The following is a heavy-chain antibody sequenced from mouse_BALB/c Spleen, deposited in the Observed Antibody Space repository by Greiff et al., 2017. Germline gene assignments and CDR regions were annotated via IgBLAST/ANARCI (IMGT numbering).Heavy chain of an antibody. CDR2: ISSGGSYT. Sequence: EVMLVESGGDLVKPGGSLKLSCAASGFTFSSYGMSWVRQTPDKRLEWVATISSGGSYTYYPDSVKGRFTISRDNAKNTLYLQMSSLKSEDTAMYYCARHPGAYWGQGTLVTVSA. CDR1: GFTFSSYG. V-gene: IGHV5-6*02. J-gene: IGHJ3*01. CDR3: ARHPGAY.